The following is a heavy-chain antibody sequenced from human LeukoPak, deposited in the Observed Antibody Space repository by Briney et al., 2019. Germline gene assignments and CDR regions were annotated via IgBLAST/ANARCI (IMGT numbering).Heavy chain of an antibody. CDR2: ISSGSNDI. Sequence: PGGSLRLSCAASGFTFRTSRMNWVRQAPGKGLEWVSSISSGSNDIYYADSVKGRFTISIDNARNSLYLQMNSLRAEDTAVYYCARDQGPFDYWGQGTLVIVSS. J-gene: IGHJ4*02. CDR1: GFTFRTSR. V-gene: IGHV3-21*01. CDR3: ARDQGPFDY.